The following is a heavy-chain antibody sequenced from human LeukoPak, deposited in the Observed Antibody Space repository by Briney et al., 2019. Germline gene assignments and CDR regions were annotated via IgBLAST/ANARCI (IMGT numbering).Heavy chain of an antibody. CDR3: ARFGWELLFGKSYWYFDL. J-gene: IGHJ2*01. CDR1: GGSISSGDYY. D-gene: IGHD1-26*01. Sequence: SETLSLTCTVSGGSISSGDYYWSWIRQPPGKGLEWIGYIYYSGSTYYNPSLKSRVTISVDTSKNQFSLKLSSVTAADTAVHYCARFGWELLFGKSYWYFDLWGRGTLVTVSS. CDR2: IYYSGST. V-gene: IGHV4-30-4*01.